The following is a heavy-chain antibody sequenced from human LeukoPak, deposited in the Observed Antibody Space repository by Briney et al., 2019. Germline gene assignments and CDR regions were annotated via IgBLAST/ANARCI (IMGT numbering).Heavy chain of an antibody. CDR3: ARGRYDYYGPGSIYFDY. V-gene: IGHV4-59*01. CDR1: GGSISNYY. Sequence: SETLSLTCTVSGGSISNYYWSWIRQPPGKGLEWIGYIYYSGSTSYNPSLKSRVTISVDTSKNQFSLKLSSVTAADTAVYYCARGRYDYYGPGSIYFDYWGQGTLVTVSS. J-gene: IGHJ4*02. CDR2: IYYSGST. D-gene: IGHD3-10*01.